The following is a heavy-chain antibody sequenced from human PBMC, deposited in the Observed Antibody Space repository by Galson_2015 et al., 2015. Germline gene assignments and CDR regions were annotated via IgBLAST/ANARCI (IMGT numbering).Heavy chain of an antibody. CDR3: KGWVGSSSGQRVDY. CDR1: GYTFTSYA. V-gene: IGHV1-3*01. Sequence: QSGAEVKKPGESLKISCKASGYTFTSYAMHWVRQAPGQRLEWMGWINAGNGNTKYSQKFQGRVTITRDTSASTAYMELSSLRSEDTAVYYCKGWVGSSSGQRVDYWGQGTLVTVSS. CDR2: INAGNGNT. D-gene: IGHD6-6*01. J-gene: IGHJ4*02.